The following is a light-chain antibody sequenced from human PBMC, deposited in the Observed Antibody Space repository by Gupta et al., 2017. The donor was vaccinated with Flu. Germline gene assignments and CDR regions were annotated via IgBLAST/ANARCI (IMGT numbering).Light chain of an antibody. CDR3: QSYDSSLSGSV. Sequence: QSVLTQPPSVSGAPGQRLTISCTGSSSDIGAGYDVHWYQQVPEAAPKLLMYGNNNRPSGVPDRFSGSKSGTSASLAITGLQAEDEADYYCQSYDSSLSGSVFGGGTKLTVL. CDR2: GNN. CDR1: SSDIGAGYD. V-gene: IGLV1-40*01. J-gene: IGLJ3*02.